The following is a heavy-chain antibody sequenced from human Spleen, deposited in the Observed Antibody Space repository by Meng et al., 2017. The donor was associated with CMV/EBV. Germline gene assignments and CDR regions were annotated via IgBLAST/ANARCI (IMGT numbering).Heavy chain of an antibody. D-gene: IGHD2-2*01. CDR3: ARDLRYCSSTSCYLFDAFDI. Sequence: GESLKISCAASGCTFSSYWMHWVRQAPGKGLVWVSRINSDGSSTSYADSVKGRFTISRDNAKNKLYLQMNSLRAEDTAVYYCARDLRYCSSTSCYLFDAFDIWGQGTMVTVSS. CDR2: INSDGSST. J-gene: IGHJ3*02. CDR1: GCTFSSYW. V-gene: IGHV3-74*01.